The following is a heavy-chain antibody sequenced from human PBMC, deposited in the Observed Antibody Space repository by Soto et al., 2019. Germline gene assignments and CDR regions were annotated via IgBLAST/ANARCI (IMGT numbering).Heavy chain of an antibody. Sequence: SETLSLTCTVSGGSISSYYWSWIRQPPGKGLEWIGYIYYSGSTNYNPSLKSRVTISVDTSKNQFSLKLSSVTAADTAVYYCARLRWDSSSWYYYYYMDVWGKGTTVTVSS. J-gene: IGHJ6*03. CDR3: ARLRWDSSSWYYYYYMDV. D-gene: IGHD6-13*01. CDR2: IYYSGST. V-gene: IGHV4-59*08. CDR1: GGSISSYY.